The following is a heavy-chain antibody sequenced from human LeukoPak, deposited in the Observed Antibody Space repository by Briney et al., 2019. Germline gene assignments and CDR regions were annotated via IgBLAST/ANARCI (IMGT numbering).Heavy chain of an antibody. Sequence: GRSLRLSCAASGFTFSSYAMHWVRQVPGKGLEWVAVLSYDGSNKYYAESVKGRFTISRDNSKNTLYLQMNSLRAEDTAVYYCARDRVDTGMVIPKSGVYYYYGMDVWGQGTTVTVSS. CDR2: LSYDGSNK. V-gene: IGHV3-30*04. CDR3: ARDRVDTGMVIPKSGVYYYYGMDV. J-gene: IGHJ6*02. D-gene: IGHD5-18*01. CDR1: GFTFSSYA.